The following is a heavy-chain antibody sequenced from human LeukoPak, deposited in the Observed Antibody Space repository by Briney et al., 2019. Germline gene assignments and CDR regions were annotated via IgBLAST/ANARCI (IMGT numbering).Heavy chain of an antibody. D-gene: IGHD4-17*01. CDR3: AKSDDYGDYGTSDY. V-gene: IGHV3-33*06. J-gene: IGHJ4*02. CDR2: IWYDVSNK. CDR1: GFTFSSYG. Sequence: PGGSLRLSCAASGFTFSSYGMHWVRQAPGKGLEWVAVIWYDVSNKYYADSVKGRFTISRDNSKNTLYLQMNSLRAEDTAVYYCAKSDDYGDYGTSDYWGQGTLVTVSS.